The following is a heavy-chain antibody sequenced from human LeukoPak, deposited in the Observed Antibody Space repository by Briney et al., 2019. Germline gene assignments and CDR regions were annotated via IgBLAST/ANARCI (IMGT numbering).Heavy chain of an antibody. CDR1: GGTFSSYA. CDR3: AINIVVVPAAGGYNMDV. J-gene: IGHJ6*03. CDR2: IIPIFGTA. Sequence: ASVKVSCKASGGTFSSYAISWVRQAPGQGLEWMGGIIPIFGTANYAQKFQGRVTITADESTSTAYMELSSLRSEDTAVYYCAINIVVVPAAGGYNMDVWGKGTTVTISS. D-gene: IGHD2-2*01. V-gene: IGHV1-69*13.